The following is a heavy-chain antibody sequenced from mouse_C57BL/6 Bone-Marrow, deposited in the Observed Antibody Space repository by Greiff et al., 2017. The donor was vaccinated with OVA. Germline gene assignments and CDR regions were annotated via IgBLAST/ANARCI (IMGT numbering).Heavy chain of an antibody. CDR3: ARRYYPPPGFAY. V-gene: IGHV1-81*01. CDR1: GFTFTSYG. CDR2: IYPRSGNT. J-gene: IGHJ3*01. D-gene: IGHD1-1*01. Sequence: QVQLQQSGAELARPGASVKLSCKASGFTFTSYGIRWVKQRTGQGLEWIGEIYPRSGNTYYNEKFKGKATLTADKSSSTAYMELRSLTSEDSAVYFFARRYYPPPGFAYWGQGTLVTVSA.